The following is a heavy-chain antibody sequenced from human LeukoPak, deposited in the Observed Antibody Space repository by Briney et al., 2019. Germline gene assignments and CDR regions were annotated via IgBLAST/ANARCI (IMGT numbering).Heavy chain of an antibody. CDR3: ARGSITGTNYAEHFHH. CDR1: GFSFSTYI. V-gene: IGHV3-30-3*01. D-gene: IGHD1-7*01. CDR2: ISNDENIK. J-gene: IGHJ1*01. Sequence: GRSLRLSCAASGFSFSTYIMHWVRQAPGKGLVWVAVISNDENIKHYADSVEGRFTISRDNSKNTLYLQMNSLRDEDTAMYYCARGSITGTNYAEHFHHWGQGTLVTVSS.